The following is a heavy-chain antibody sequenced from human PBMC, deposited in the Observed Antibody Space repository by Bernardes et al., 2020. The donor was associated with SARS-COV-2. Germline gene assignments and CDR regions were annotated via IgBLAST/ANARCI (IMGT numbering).Heavy chain of an antibody. CDR1: GFTVSSNY. V-gene: IGHV3-66*02. CDR3: ESRMATSWGFDY. D-gene: IGHD3-16*01. CDR2: IYRGGST. Sequence: GGSLRLSCAASGFTVSSNYMGWVRQAPGKGLEWVSVIYRGGSTYYGDSVKGRFSISRDNSKNTLFLQMNSLRVKETAVYYCESRMATSWGFDYWGKGTLVTVSS. J-gene: IGHJ4*02.